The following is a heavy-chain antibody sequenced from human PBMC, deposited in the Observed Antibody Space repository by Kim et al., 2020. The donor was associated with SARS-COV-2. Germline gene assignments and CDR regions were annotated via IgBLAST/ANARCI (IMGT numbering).Heavy chain of an antibody. Sequence: SLKGRCTISREDAKNTAYLQMNSLATEDTAVYYCTSVPPDPGSYYDAFDIWGQGTMVTVSS. D-gene: IGHD3-10*01. V-gene: IGHV3-73*01. J-gene: IGHJ3*02. CDR3: TSVPPDPGSYYDAFDI.